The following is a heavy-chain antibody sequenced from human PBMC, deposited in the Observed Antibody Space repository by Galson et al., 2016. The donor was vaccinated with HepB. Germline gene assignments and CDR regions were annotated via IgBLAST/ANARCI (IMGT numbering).Heavy chain of an antibody. CDR3: AREGDIVVPVSADDAFDL. J-gene: IGHJ3*01. V-gene: IGHV1/OR15-1*04. CDR2: INPDTGAS. CDR1: GYSLSDYN. Sequence: SVKVSCKASGYSLSDYNLHWVRQAPGQGLEWMGWINPDTGASNCTQRFQGRVIMASDTSISTAYLELRSLRSGDTATYYCAREGDIVVPVSADDAFDLWGQGTMVTVSS. D-gene: IGHD2-15*01.